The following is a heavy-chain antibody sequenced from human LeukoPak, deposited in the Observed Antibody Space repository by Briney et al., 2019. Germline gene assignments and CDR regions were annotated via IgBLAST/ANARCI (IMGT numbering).Heavy chain of an antibody. CDR1: GFTFSSYA. Sequence: PGGSLRLSCAASGFTFSSYAMSWVRKAPGKGLEWVSAISGSGGSTYYADPVKGRFTISRDNSKNTLYLQMNSLRVEDTAIYYCARDEVQWLVHYYFDYWGQGTLVTVSS. V-gene: IGHV3-23*01. D-gene: IGHD6-19*01. CDR2: ISGSGGST. CDR3: ARDEVQWLVHYYFDY. J-gene: IGHJ4*02.